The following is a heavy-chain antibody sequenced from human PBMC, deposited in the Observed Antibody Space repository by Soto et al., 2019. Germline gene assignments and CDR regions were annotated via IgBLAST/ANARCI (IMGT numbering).Heavy chain of an antibody. CDR1: GYTFTGYY. Sequence: QVQLVQSGAEVKKPGASVKVSCKASGYTFTGYYMHWVRQAPGQGLEWMGWINPNSGGPNYAQKFQGRVTMSGDPSMSTAYMELCRRRSDDTAVYYCARSGIGQLGALAYFGSWGQGTLVTVSS. D-gene: IGHD6-6*01. CDR3: ARSGIGQLGALAYFGS. J-gene: IGHJ4*02. V-gene: IGHV1-2*02. CDR2: INPNSGGP.